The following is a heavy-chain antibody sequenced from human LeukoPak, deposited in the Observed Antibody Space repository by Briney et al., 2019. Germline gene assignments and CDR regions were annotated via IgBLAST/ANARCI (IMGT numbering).Heavy chain of an antibody. V-gene: IGHV4-34*01. CDR2: INHSGST. J-gene: IGHJ5*02. Sequence: PSETLSLTCAVYGGSFSGYYWSWIRQPPGKGLEWIGEINHSGSTNYNPSLKSRVTISVDTSKNQFSLKLSSVTAADTAVYYCASALGYYSGGSCYPPAGTTLGWFDPWGQGTLVTVSS. CDR3: ASALGYYSGGSCYPPAGTTLGWFDP. D-gene: IGHD2-15*01. CDR1: GGSFSGYY.